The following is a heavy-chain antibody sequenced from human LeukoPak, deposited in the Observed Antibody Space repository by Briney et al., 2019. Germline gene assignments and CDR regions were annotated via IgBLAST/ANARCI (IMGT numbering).Heavy chain of an antibody. J-gene: IGHJ4*02. V-gene: IGHV3-21*01. Sequence: TGGSLRLSCVASGFTFSSFSMNWVRQAPGKGLEWVSSISSSLSSTYYADSVKGRFTISRDDSKNSLYLQMNSLRAEDTAVYYCARDEALDYWGQGTLVTVSS. CDR3: ARDEALDY. CDR2: ISSSLSST. CDR1: GFTFSSFS.